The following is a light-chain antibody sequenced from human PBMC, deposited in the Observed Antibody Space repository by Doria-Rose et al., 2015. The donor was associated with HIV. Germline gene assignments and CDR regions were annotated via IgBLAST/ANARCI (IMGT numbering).Light chain of an antibody. J-gene: IGKJ3*01. CDR1: QSLLYTSKNY. Sequence: QSPESLGMSLGERATLNCKSNQSLLYTSKNYLAWYQQKPGQPPKLLIYWASTRQSGVPARFSGSGSGTDFTLTISSLEAEDVAVYYRQQYYDTPSFGPGTTVDIK. V-gene: IGKV4-1*01. CDR2: WAS. CDR3: QQYYDTPS.